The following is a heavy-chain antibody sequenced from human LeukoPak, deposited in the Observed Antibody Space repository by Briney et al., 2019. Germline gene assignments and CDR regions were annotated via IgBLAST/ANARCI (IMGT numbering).Heavy chain of an antibody. V-gene: IGHV4-4*07. J-gene: IGHJ4*02. CDR2: IYTSGST. CDR1: GGSISSYY. D-gene: IGHD3-22*01. Sequence: SETLSLTCTVSGGSISSYYWSWIRQPAGKGLEWIGRIYTSGSTNYNPFLKSRVTMSVDTSKNQFSLKLSSVTAADTAVYYCARDRYYYDSSGYLFDYWGQGTLVTVSS. CDR3: ARDRYYYDSSGYLFDY.